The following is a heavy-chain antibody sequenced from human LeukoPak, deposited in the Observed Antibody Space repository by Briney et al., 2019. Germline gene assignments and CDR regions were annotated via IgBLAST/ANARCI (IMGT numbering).Heavy chain of an antibody. D-gene: IGHD3/OR15-3a*01. CDR1: GDSVSSNSAA. V-gene: IGHV6-1*01. CDR2: TYYRSKWYN. CDR3: TSGTGAFDH. Sequence: SQTLSLTCAISGDSVSSNSAAWNWIRQSPSRGLEWLARTYYRSKWYNEYAVSVKSRIIINPDTSKDQVSLQLNSVTPEDTAVYYCTSGTGAFDHWGQGTLVTVSS. J-gene: IGHJ4*02.